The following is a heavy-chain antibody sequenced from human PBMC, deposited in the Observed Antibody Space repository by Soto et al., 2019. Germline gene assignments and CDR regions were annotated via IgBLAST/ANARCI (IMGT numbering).Heavy chain of an antibody. CDR3: AHSSYYYGSGSPTDAFDI. J-gene: IGHJ3*02. V-gene: IGHV2-5*02. CDR2: ISWDDDK. Sequence: ALISWDDDKRYCPSLKSRLTITKDTSNPQVVLTMTNMDPVDTATYYCAHSSYYYGSGSPTDAFDIWGQGTMVTVSS. D-gene: IGHD3-10*01.